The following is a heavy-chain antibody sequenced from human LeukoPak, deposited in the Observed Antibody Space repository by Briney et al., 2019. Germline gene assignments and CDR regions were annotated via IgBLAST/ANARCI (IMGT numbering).Heavy chain of an antibody. CDR3: ARPEGEPYFDWLYYFDY. D-gene: IGHD3-9*01. CDR2: ISGSGSSI. V-gene: IGHV3-48*03. Sequence: PGGSLRLSCAASGFTFSSYEMNWVRQAPGKGLEWVSYISGSGSSIYYADSVKGRFTISRDNAKNSLYLQMNSLRAEDTAVYYCARPEGEPYFDWLYYFDYWGQGTLVTVSS. J-gene: IGHJ4*02. CDR1: GFTFSSYE.